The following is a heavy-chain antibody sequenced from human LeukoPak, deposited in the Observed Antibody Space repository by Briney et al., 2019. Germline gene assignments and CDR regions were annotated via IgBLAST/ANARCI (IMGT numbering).Heavy chain of an antibody. Sequence: ASVKVSCKASGGTFSSYAISWVRQAPGQGLEWMGGIIPIFGTANYAQKFQGRVTISADKSTSTAYMELSSLRSEDTAVYYCARHYSSSQDSCLGYWGQGTLVTVSS. CDR2: IIPIFGTA. CDR3: ARHYSSSQDSCLGY. D-gene: IGHD6-6*01. J-gene: IGHJ4*02. CDR1: GGTFSSYA. V-gene: IGHV1-69*06.